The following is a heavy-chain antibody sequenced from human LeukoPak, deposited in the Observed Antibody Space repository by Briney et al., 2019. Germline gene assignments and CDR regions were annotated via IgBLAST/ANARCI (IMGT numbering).Heavy chain of an antibody. CDR2: VDPEDGET. Sequence: ASVKVSCKVSGYTFTDYYMHWVQQAPGKGLEWMGLVDPEDGETIYAEKFQGRVTITADTSTDTTYMELSSLRSEDTAVYYCATMEYCSGGSCPDWGQGTLVTVSS. V-gene: IGHV1-69-2*01. CDR3: ATMEYCSGGSCPD. CDR1: GYTFTDYY. D-gene: IGHD2-15*01. J-gene: IGHJ4*02.